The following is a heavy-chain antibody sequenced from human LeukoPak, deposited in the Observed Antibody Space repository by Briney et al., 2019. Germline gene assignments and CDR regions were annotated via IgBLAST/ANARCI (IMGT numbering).Heavy chain of an antibody. CDR3: AKGADYYDSSGYYWGIHLDY. Sequence: GGSLRLSCAASGFTFSSYAMSWVRQAPGKGLEWVSAISGSGGSTYYADSVKGRFTISRDNSKNTLYLQMNSLRAEDTAVYYCAKGADYYDSSGYYWGIHLDYWGQGTLVTVSS. V-gene: IGHV3-23*01. J-gene: IGHJ4*02. D-gene: IGHD3-22*01. CDR2: ISGSGGST. CDR1: GFTFSSYA.